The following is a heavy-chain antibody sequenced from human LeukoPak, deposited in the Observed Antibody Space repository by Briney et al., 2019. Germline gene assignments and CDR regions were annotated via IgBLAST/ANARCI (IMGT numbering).Heavy chain of an antibody. J-gene: IGHJ6*02. Sequence: GGSLTLSCAACGFTFRSYSMNWVRQAPGKGLEWVSFIISDSIYKYYADSVRGRFTISRDNAKNSLYLQMSSLRADDTAVYYCCKGGGDINGMYVWGQGTSVSVSS. CDR3: CKGGGDINGMYV. CDR2: IISDSIYK. D-gene: IGHD2-15*01. V-gene: IGHV3-21*01. CDR1: GFTFRSYS.